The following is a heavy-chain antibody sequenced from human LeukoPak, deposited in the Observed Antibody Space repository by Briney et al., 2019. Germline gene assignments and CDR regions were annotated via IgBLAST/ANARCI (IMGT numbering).Heavy chain of an antibody. CDR1: GFTVSSNY. Sequence: GGSLRLSCAASGFTVSSNYMSWVRQAPGKGREWVSVIYSARTTYYADPVKGRFTISRDNSKNTLYLQMNSLRAEDTAVYYCARDTSGYGDYWGQGTLVTVSS. CDR2: IYSARTT. D-gene: IGHD5-12*01. V-gene: IGHV3-53*01. CDR3: ARDTSGYGDY. J-gene: IGHJ4*02.